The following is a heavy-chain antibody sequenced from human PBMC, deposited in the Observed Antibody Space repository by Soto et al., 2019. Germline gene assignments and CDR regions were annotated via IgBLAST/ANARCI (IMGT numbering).Heavy chain of an antibody. V-gene: IGHV4-59*01. CDR1: GGSISSYY. CDR3: ARLPWADYGGIFDP. Sequence: PSETLSLTCTASGGSISSYYWSWIRQPPGKGLEWIGYIYYSGSTNYNPSLKSRVTISVDTSKNQFSLKLYSVTTADTAMYYCARLPWADYGGIFDPWGQGTLVTVSS. D-gene: IGHD4-17*01. CDR2: IYYSGST. J-gene: IGHJ5*02.